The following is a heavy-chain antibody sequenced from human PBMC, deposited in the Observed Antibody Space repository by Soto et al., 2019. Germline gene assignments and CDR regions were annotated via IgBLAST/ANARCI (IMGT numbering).Heavy chain of an antibody. CDR1: GYTFTSYD. V-gene: IGHV1-8*01. J-gene: IGHJ6*02. Sequence: GASVKVSCKASGYTFTSYDINWVRQATGQGLEWMGWMNPNSGNTGYAQKFQGRVTMTRNTSISTAYMELSSLRSEDTAVYYCARGPEYYDILTGYPYYYHYYGLDVWGQGTTVTVSS. D-gene: IGHD3-9*01. CDR2: MNPNSGNT. CDR3: ARGPEYYDILTGYPYYYHYYGLDV.